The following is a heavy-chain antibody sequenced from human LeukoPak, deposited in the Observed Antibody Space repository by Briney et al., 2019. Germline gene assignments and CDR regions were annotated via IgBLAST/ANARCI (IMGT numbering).Heavy chain of an antibody. J-gene: IGHJ3*02. V-gene: IGHV4-59*01. CDR1: GGSINSYY. D-gene: IGHD2-2*01. CDR3: AGARCSSTSCPMWAFDI. CDR2: IYYSGSS. Sequence: SETLSLTCCVSGGSINSYYWSWIRQPPGKGLEWIGYIYYSGSSKYNPSLKSRVTISVDTSKNQLSLKLSSVTAADTAVYYCAGARCSSTSCPMWAFDIWGQGTMVTVSS.